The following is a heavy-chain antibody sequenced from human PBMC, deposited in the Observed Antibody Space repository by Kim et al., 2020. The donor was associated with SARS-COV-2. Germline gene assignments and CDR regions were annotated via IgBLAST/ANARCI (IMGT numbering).Heavy chain of an antibody. Sequence: GGSLRLSCAASGFTFSSYSMNWVRQAPGKGLEWVSSISSSSSYIYYADSVKGRFTISRDNAKNSLYLQMNSLRAEDTAVYYCARDNAVAGLKYYFDYWGQGTLVTVSS. CDR2: ISSSSSYI. D-gene: IGHD6-19*01. V-gene: IGHV3-21*01. CDR1: GFTFSSYS. J-gene: IGHJ4*02. CDR3: ARDNAVAGLKYYFDY.